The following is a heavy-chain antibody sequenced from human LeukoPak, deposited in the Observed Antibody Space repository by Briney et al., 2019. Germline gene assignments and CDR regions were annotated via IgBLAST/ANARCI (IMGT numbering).Heavy chain of an antibody. Sequence: GASVKVSCKASGYTFTSYGISWVRQAPGQGLEWMGWISGDNGDTNYAQKFQGRVTITRNTSISTAYMELSSLRSEDTAVYYCARGQVGATLDYWGQGTLVTVSS. CDR1: GYTFTSYG. J-gene: IGHJ4*02. CDR3: ARGQVGATLDY. V-gene: IGHV1-18*01. D-gene: IGHD1-26*01. CDR2: ISGDNGDT.